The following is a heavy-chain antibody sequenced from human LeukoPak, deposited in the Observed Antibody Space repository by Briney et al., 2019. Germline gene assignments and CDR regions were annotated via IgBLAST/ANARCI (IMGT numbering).Heavy chain of an antibody. V-gene: IGHV1-46*01. Sequence: ASVKVSCKASGYTFTNYYMHWVRQAPGQGLEWMGIINPSGGSTSYAQKFQARVTMTRDTSTSTVYMEVSSLRSEDTAVYYCARATPAVYAFDIWGQGTMVTVSS. CDR2: INPSGGST. J-gene: IGHJ3*02. CDR1: GYTFTNYY. D-gene: IGHD2-15*01. CDR3: ARATPAVYAFDI.